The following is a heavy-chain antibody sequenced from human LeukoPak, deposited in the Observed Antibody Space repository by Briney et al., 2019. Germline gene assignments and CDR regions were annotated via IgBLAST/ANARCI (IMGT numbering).Heavy chain of an antibody. V-gene: IGHV3-7*01. J-gene: IGHJ5*02. D-gene: IGHD2-2*01. CDR2: IKQDGSET. CDR3: ARGRKVPAAMGNWYDP. Sequence: PGGSLRLSCAASGFTFGSHWISWVRQTPGKGLEWLANIKQDGSETYYVDSEKGRFTISRDNAKNSLFLQMSILRAEDTAVYYCARGRKVPAAMGNWYDPWGQGTLVTVSS. CDR1: GFTFGSHW.